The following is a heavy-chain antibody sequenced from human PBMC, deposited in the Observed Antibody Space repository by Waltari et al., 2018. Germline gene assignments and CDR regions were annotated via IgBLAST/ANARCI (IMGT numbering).Heavy chain of an antibody. CDR2: SGPSGSDI. V-gene: IGHV3-48*03. J-gene: IGHJ2*01. CDR3: ARVAVTGSYYWYFDL. Sequence: EVQLVESGGGLVQPGGSLRLSCTGSGFTFSSSELNWVRQAPGKRLEWISYSGPSGSDIYYADSVKGRFTISRDNAKNSLYLEMDSLRAEDTAVYFCARVAVTGSYYWYFDLWGRGTTLTVSS. D-gene: IGHD1-26*01. CDR1: GFTFSSSE.